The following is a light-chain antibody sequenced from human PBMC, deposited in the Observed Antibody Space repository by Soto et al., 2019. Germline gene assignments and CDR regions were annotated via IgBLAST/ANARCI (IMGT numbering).Light chain of an antibody. CDR1: SSDVGGYNY. Sequence: SALTQPPSASGSPGQSVTISCAGTSSDVGGYNYVSWYQQYPGKVPKLMIYEVSERPSGVPDRFSGSKSGNTAFLTVSGLQAEDEADYYCLSYADTAYVFGTGTKVTVL. V-gene: IGLV2-8*01. J-gene: IGLJ1*01. CDR2: EVS. CDR3: LSYADTAYV.